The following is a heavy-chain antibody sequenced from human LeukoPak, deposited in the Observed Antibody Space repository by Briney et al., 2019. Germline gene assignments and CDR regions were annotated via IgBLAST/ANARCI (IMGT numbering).Heavy chain of an antibody. CDR2: IIPIFDIA. Sequence: SVKVSCKASGYTFTSYDINWVRQAPGQGLEWVGGIIPIFDIANYAQNFQGRLTITADEATTTVFMELSTLRSDDTAVYYCARAIPAGYCSGSNCYALDSWGQGTLVTVSS. J-gene: IGHJ4*02. D-gene: IGHD2-2*03. CDR3: ARAIPAGYCSGSNCYALDS. CDR1: GYTFTSYD. V-gene: IGHV1-69*13.